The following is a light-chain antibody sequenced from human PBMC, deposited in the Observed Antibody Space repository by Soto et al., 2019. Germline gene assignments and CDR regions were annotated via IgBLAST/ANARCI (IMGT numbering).Light chain of an antibody. CDR1: QSVLYSSNNKNY. Sequence: DIVMTQSPDSLAVSLGERATINCKSSQSVLYSSNNKNYLAWYQQKPGQPPKLLIYWASTRESGVPDRFSGSGSGTDFPLTISSLKAEDVAVYYCQQYYSSPHTFGQGTKLEIK. V-gene: IGKV4-1*01. CDR2: WAS. J-gene: IGKJ2*01. CDR3: QQYYSSPHT.